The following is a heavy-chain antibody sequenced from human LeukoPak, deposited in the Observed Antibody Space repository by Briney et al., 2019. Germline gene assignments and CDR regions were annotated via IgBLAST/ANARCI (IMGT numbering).Heavy chain of an antibody. CDR3: AKDPEATSWYTGGNWFDP. J-gene: IGHJ5*02. D-gene: IGHD6-13*01. CDR1: GFTFSSYG. V-gene: IGHV3-30*02. CDR2: IRYDGSNK. Sequence: GGSLRLSCAASGFTFSSYGMHWVRQAPGKGLEWVAFIRYDGSNKYYADSVKGRFTISRDNSKNTPYLQMNSLRAEDTAVYYCAKDPEATSWYTGGNWFDPWGQGTLVTVSS.